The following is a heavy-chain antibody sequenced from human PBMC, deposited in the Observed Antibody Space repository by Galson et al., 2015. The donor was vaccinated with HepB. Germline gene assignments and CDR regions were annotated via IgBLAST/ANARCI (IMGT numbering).Heavy chain of an antibody. D-gene: IGHD6-19*01. CDR3: AKARRQWLAPYYFDY. CDR2: ISGSGGST. V-gene: IGHV3-23*01. Sequence: SLRLSCAASGFTFNSYAMNWVRQAPGKGLQWVSAISGSGGSTYYADSVKGRFTISRDNSKNTLYLQMNSLRAEDTAVYYGAKARRQWLAPYYFDYWGQGTLVTVSS. CDR1: GFTFNSYA. J-gene: IGHJ4*02.